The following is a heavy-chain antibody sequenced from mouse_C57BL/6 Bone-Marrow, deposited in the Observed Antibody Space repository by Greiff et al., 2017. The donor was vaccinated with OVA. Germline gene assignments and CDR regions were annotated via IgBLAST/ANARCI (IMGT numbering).Heavy chain of an antibody. CDR3: ARESEYDKDWYFDV. CDR2: IYPSDSET. V-gene: IGHV1-61*01. J-gene: IGHJ1*03. Sequence: VKLQQPGAELVRPGSSVKLSCKASGYTFTSYWMDWVKQRPGQGLEWIGNIYPSDSETHYNQKFKDKATLTVDKSSSTAYMQLSSLTSEDSAVYDCARESEYDKDWYFDVWGTGTTVTVSS. D-gene: IGHD2-4*01. CDR1: GYTFTSYW.